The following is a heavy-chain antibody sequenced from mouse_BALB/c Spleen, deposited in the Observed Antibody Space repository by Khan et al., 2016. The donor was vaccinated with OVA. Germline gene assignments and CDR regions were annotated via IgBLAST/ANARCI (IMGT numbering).Heavy chain of an antibody. CDR2: ISFDGDS. J-gene: IGHJ3*01. D-gene: IGHD3-1*01. Sequence: EVQLQESGPGLVKPSQSLSLTCSVTGYSITSGYFWNWIRQFPGNKLEWMGYISFDGDSNYSPSLKNRITITRDTSTNQFFLKLHAVTPEDTAIYYCARGGSSGAAWFAYWGQGTLVTVSA. V-gene: IGHV3-6*02. CDR3: ARGGSSGAAWFAY. CDR1: GYSITSGYF.